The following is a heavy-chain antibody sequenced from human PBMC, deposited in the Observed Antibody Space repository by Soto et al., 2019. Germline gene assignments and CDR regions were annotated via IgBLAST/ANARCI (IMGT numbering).Heavy chain of an antibody. CDR1: GDSVSSNSAA. J-gene: IGHJ5*02. V-gene: IGHV6-1*01. CDR2: TYYRSKWYN. CDR3: ARDWRYISSSPGSNWFDP. Sequence: SQTLSLTCAISGDSVSSNSAAWNWIRQSPSRGLEWLGRTYYRSKWYNDYAVSVKSRITINPGTSKNQFSLQLNSVTPEDTAVYYCARDWRYISSSPGSNWFDPWGQGTLVTVSS. D-gene: IGHD6-13*01.